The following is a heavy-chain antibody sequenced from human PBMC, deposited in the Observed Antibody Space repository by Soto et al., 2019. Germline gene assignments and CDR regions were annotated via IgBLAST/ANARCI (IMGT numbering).Heavy chain of an antibody. Sequence: LSLTCAISGDSVSRNSGTWNWIRQSPSRGLEWLGRTYYRSKWNNDYAVSVKSRITINPDTSKNQFSLQLNFVTPDDTAVYYCARDLDAFDIWGQGTMVTVSS. CDR3: ARDLDAFDI. V-gene: IGHV6-1*01. CDR2: TYYRSKWNN. J-gene: IGHJ3*02. CDR1: GDSVSRNSGT.